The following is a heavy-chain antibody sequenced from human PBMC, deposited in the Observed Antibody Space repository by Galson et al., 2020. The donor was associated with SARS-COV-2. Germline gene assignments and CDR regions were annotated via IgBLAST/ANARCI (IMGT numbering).Heavy chain of an antibody. CDR1: GFTFSDYY. V-gene: IGHV3-11*01. Sequence: GGSLRLSCAASGFTFSDYYMSWIRQAPGKGLEWVSYISSSGSTIYYADSVKGRFTISRDNVKNSLYLQMNSLRAEDTAVYYCARDYDYDYVWGSWFGMDVWGQGTTVTVSS. CDR3: ARDYDYDYVWGSWFGMDV. D-gene: IGHD3-16*01. CDR2: ISSSGSTI. J-gene: IGHJ6*02.